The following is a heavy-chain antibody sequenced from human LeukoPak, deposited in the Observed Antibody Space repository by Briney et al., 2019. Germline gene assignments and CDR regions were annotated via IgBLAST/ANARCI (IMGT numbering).Heavy chain of an antibody. Sequence: SETLSLTCTVSSYSISSGYYWGWIRQPPGKGLERIGSIYHSGSTYYNPSLKSRVTISVDTSKNQFSLKLSSVTAADTAVYYCARGWYNWNPFDYWGQGTLVTVSS. CDR1: SYSISSGYY. CDR2: IYHSGST. J-gene: IGHJ4*02. D-gene: IGHD1-20*01. V-gene: IGHV4-38-2*02. CDR3: ARGWYNWNPFDY.